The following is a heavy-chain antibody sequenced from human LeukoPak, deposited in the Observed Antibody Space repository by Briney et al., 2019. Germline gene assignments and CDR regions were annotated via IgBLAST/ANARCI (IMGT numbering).Heavy chain of an antibody. CDR1: GFTFSSYA. V-gene: IGHV3-23*01. CDR2: ISGSGGST. J-gene: IGHJ4*02. Sequence: GGSLRLSCAASGFTFSSYAMSWVRQAPGKGLEWVSAISGSGGSTYYADSVKGRFTISRDNSKNTLYLQMNSLRAEDTAVYYCARRASTEDGYNLYYFDYWGQGTLVTVSS. D-gene: IGHD5-24*01. CDR3: ARRASTEDGYNLYYFDY.